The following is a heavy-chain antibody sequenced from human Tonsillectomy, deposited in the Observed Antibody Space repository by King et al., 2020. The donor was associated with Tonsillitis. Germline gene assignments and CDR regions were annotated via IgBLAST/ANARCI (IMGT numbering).Heavy chain of an antibody. CDR1: GGSISSGSYY. J-gene: IGHJ5*02. CDR3: ARGWTVAAADPLFFDP. CDR2: IYTSGST. Sequence: QLQESGPGLVKPSQTLSLTCTVSGGSISSGSYYWSWIRQPAGKGLEWIGRIYTSGSTNYNPSLKSRVTISVDTSKNQFSLKLSSVTAADTAVYYCARGWTVAAADPLFFDPWGQGTLVTVSS. V-gene: IGHV4-61*02. D-gene: IGHD6-13*01.